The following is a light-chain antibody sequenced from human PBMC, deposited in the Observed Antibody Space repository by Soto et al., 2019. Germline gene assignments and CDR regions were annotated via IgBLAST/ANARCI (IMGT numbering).Light chain of an antibody. CDR3: QHNNSYSEA. V-gene: IGKV1-5*03. J-gene: IGKJ1*01. CDR1: QTISSW. CDR2: NAS. Sequence: DIQMTQSPSTLSGSVGDRVTITCRASQTISSWLAWYQQKPGKAPKLLIYNASTLKSGVPSRFSGSGSGTEFTLTISSLQPDDFATYYCQHNNSYSEAFGQGTKVELK.